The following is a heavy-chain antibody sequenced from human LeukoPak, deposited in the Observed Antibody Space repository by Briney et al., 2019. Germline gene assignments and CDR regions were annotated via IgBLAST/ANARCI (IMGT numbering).Heavy chain of an antibody. Sequence: GASVKVSCKASGNTFTGYYMHWVRQAPGHGLEWRGWINPNSGGTKYAQKFQGRVTMTRDTSISTAYMELSRLRSDDTAVYYCAAHCSSTSCYPMDLWGQGTLVTVSS. D-gene: IGHD2-2*01. CDR1: GNTFTGYY. CDR3: AAHCSSTSCYPMDL. CDR2: INPNSGGT. V-gene: IGHV1-2*02. J-gene: IGHJ5*02.